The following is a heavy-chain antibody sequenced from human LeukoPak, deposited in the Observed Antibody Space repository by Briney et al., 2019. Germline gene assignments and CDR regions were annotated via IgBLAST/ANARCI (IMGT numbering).Heavy chain of an antibody. Sequence: ASVKVSCKASGYTFTGYYMHWVRQAPGQGLEWMGWINPNSGGTNYAQKFQGRVTMTRDTSISTAYMVLSRLRSDDTAVYYCARDLWGYYDSSGYYYSYWFDPWGQGTLVTVSS. J-gene: IGHJ5*02. D-gene: IGHD3-22*01. V-gene: IGHV1-2*02. CDR1: GYTFTGYY. CDR2: INPNSGGT. CDR3: ARDLWGYYDSSGYYYSYWFDP.